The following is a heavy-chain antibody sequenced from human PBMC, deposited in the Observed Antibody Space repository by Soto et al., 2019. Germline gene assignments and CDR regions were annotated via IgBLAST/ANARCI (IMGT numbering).Heavy chain of an antibody. CDR3: VRGGHGSGSYLGSS. V-gene: IGHV3-9*01. Sequence: EVQLVESGGGLVQPGGSLRLSCVASGFTFDDYAMNWVRQVPGKGLEWVSTINWNSDTIAYADSVKGRFTISRDNVRNSLYLQMNSLRVEDTAVYYCVRGGHGSGSYLGSSWGQGILVTVSS. CDR2: INWNSDTI. D-gene: IGHD3-10*01. J-gene: IGHJ5*02. CDR1: GFTFDDYA.